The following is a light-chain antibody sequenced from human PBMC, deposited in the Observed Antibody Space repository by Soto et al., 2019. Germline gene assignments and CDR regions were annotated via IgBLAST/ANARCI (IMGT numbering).Light chain of an antibody. V-gene: IGKV3-11*01. Sequence: EIVLTQSPATLSLSPGERATRSCRASQSVSSDLAWYQQKPGQAPRLLIYDASNRATGIPARFSGSGSGTDFTLTISSLEPEDFAVYYCQQRSNWPRLTFGGGTKVEIK. CDR2: DAS. CDR1: QSVSSD. J-gene: IGKJ4*01. CDR3: QQRSNWPRLT.